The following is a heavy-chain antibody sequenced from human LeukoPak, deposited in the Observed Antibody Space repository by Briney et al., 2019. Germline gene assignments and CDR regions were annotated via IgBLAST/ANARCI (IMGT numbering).Heavy chain of an antibody. Sequence: GESLRLSCAASGFTFSNAWMKWVRQSPGKGLEWVGRIKSKTLGGSIDYAAHVKDRFIISRDDSKNSLYLQMNSLRTEDTAVYYCTTDLPTSGSYYWDAFGVWGQGTIVAVSS. CDR3: TTDLPTSGSYYWDAFGV. J-gene: IGHJ3*01. CDR1: GFTFSNAW. V-gene: IGHV3-15*01. D-gene: IGHD1-26*01. CDR2: IKSKTLGGSI.